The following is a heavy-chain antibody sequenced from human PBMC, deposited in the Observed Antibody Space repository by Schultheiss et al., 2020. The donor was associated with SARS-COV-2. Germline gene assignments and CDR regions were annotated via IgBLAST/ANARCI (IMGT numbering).Heavy chain of an antibody. CDR2: IYTSGST. Sequence: SETLSLTCTVSGGSISSYYWSWIRQPAGKGLEWIGRIYTSGSTYYNPSLKSRVTISVDTSKNQFSLKLSSVTAADTAVYYCARGGYCSSTSCYKAMWFDPWGQGTLVTVSS. CDR1: GGSISSYY. V-gene: IGHV4-4*07. D-gene: IGHD2-2*02. CDR3: ARGGYCSSTSCYKAMWFDP. J-gene: IGHJ5*02.